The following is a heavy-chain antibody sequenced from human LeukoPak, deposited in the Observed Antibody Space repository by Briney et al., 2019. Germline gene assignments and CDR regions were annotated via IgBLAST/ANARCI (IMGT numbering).Heavy chain of an antibody. CDR1: GYTFTGYY. V-gene: IGHV1-2*02. CDR2: INPNSGGT. D-gene: IGHD4-17*01. CDR3: ARGLGQYGDYDANLIFDP. Sequence: ASVKVSCKASGYTFTGYYMHWVRQAPGQGLEWMGWINPNSGGTNYAQKFQGRVTMTRDTSISTPYMELNRLRSDDTAVYYFARGLGQYGDYDANLIFDPWGQGILVTVSS. J-gene: IGHJ5*02.